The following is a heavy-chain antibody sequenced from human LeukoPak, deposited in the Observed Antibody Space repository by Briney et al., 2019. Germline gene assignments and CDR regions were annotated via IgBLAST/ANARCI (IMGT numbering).Heavy chain of an antibody. Sequence: SVKVSCKASGYTFTSYYMHWVRQAPGQGLEWMGRIIPILGIANYAQKFQGRVTITADESTSTAYMELSSLRSEDTAVYYCARALRYYYDSSGYYYPLGYWGQGTLVTVSS. CDR3: ARALRYYYDSSGYYYPLGY. D-gene: IGHD3-22*01. CDR1: GYTFTSYY. J-gene: IGHJ4*02. V-gene: IGHV1-69*04. CDR2: IIPILGIA.